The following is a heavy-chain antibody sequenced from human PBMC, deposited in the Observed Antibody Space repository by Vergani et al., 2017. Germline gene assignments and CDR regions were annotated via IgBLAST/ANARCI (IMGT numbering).Heavy chain of an antibody. CDR1: GFSFPGYA. Sequence: EVQLLESGGGLVQPGGSLRLSCEASGFSFPGYAMSWVRQAPGKGLEWVSSVSGSSATPYYADSVKGRFIISRDNSKNTLHLQMNSLRADDTAVYYCTKGSRGDTGYFFDYWGQGTLATVSS. D-gene: IGHD5-18*01. CDR2: VSGSSATP. J-gene: IGHJ4*02. CDR3: TKGSRGDTGYFFDY. V-gene: IGHV3-23*01.